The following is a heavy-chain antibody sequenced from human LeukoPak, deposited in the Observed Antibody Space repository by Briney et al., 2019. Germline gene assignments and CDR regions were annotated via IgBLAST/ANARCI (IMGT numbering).Heavy chain of an antibody. D-gene: IGHD3-10*01. J-gene: IGHJ4*02. CDR2: IYSDGNT. CDR1: GFTFSSYS. V-gene: IGHV3-NL1*01. CDR3: ARGESYYGSGSYYNVDY. Sequence: GGSLRLSCAASGFTFSSYSMNWVRQAPGKGLEWVSFIYSDGNTYYADSVKGRFTISRDNSKNTLYLQMNSLRAEDTAVYYCARGESYYGSGSYYNVDYWGQGTLVTVSS.